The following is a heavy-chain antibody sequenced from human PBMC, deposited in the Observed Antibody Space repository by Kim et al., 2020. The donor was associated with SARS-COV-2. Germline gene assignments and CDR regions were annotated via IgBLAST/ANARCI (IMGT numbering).Heavy chain of an antibody. J-gene: IGHJ5*02. CDR3: AREVVPAYHSFDP. Sequence: ASVKVSCKASGYTFTSYAMHWVRQAPGQRLEWMGWINAGNGNTKYSQKFQGRVTITRDTSASTAYMELSSLRSEDTAVYYCAREVVPAYHSFDPWGQGTLVTVSS. V-gene: IGHV1-3*01. D-gene: IGHD2-2*01. CDR1: GYTFTSYA. CDR2: INAGNGNT.